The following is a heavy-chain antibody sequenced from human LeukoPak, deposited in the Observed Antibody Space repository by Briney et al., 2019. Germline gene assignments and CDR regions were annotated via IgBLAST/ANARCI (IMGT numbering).Heavy chain of an antibody. J-gene: IGHJ4*02. D-gene: IGHD1-1*01. Sequence: GGSLRLSCTVSGFTVSSNSMSWVRQAPGKGLEWVSFIYSDNTHYSDSVKGRFTISRDNSKNTLYLQVNSLRAEETAVYYCAKTGNPATGDYWGQGTLVTVSS. V-gene: IGHV3-53*01. CDR2: IYSDNT. CDR1: GFTVSSNS. CDR3: AKTGNPATGDY.